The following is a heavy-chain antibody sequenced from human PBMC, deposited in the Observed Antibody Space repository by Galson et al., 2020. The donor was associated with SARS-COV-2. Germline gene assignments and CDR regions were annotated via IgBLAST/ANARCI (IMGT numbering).Heavy chain of an antibody. CDR1: GYSVSTTNY. CDR2: VYPSGTT. J-gene: IGHJ2*01. V-gene: IGHV4-38-2*02. CDR3: ARQGVNMIVLVTVPGWYFDL. D-gene: IGHD2-21*02. Sequence: SETLSLTCTVSGYSVSTTNYWGWVRQPPGRGLEWIGSVYPSGTTSYNPSLKSRVTIPVATSKNHFSLRLDSVTAADTALDYCARQGVNMIVLVTVPGWYFDLWGRGTLVTVSS.